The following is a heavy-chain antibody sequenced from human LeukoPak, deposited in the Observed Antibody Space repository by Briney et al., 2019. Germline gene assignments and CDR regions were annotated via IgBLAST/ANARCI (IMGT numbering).Heavy chain of an antibody. CDR3: ARALIAAAGTGYFDL. Sequence: TSETLSLTCAVSGGSISSSNWWSWVRQPPGKGLEWIGEIYHSGSTNYNPSLKSRVTISVDKSKNQFSLKLSSVTAADTAVYYCARALIAAAGTGYFDLWGRGTLVTVSS. CDR2: IYHSGST. J-gene: IGHJ2*01. CDR1: GGSISSSNW. D-gene: IGHD6-13*01. V-gene: IGHV4-4*02.